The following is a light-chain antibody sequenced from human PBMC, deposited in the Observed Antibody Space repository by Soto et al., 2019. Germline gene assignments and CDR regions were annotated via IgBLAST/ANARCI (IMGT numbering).Light chain of an antibody. CDR2: DAS. CDR3: QHYNYWPYT. Sequence: VLTQSPATLSLSPGGRATLPCSASQSVSSYLAWYQQKPGQAPRLLIYDASNRATGVPARFSGSGSGTDFTLTISSLQSEDFAVYYCQHYNYWPYTFGQGTKVDIK. V-gene: IGKV3-11*01. J-gene: IGKJ2*01. CDR1: QSVSSY.